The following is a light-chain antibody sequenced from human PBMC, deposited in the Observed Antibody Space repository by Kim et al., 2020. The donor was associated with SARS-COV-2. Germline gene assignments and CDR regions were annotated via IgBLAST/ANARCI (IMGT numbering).Light chain of an antibody. Sequence: QTVTISCTGSSSNIGATYDVHWYQQLPGTAPKLLIYDNNRRPSGVPDRFSGSKSGTSASLAITGLQGDDEADYHCQTYDKSLGGWVFGGGTKLTVL. CDR3: QTYDKSLGGWV. CDR1: SSNIGATYD. CDR2: DNN. V-gene: IGLV1-40*01. J-gene: IGLJ3*02.